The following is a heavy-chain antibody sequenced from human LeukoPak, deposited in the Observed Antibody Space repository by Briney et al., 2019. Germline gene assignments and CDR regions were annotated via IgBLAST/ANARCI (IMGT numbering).Heavy chain of an antibody. CDR1: GFTFSTYW. D-gene: IGHD2-2*01. CDR3: ARVRCSSNSCFPDY. CDR2: IKQDGREK. V-gene: IGHV3-7*01. Sequence: GGSLRLSCAASGFTFSTYWMSWVRQAAGKGLEWVANIKQDGREKYYVDSVKGRFTISRNNAKNSLFLQMNSLRAEDTAVYYCARVRCSSNSCFPDYWGQGTLVTVSS. J-gene: IGHJ4*02.